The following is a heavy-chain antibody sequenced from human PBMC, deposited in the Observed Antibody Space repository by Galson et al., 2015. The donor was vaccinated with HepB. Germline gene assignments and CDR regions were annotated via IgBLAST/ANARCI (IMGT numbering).Heavy chain of an antibody. V-gene: IGHV3-30*18. Sequence: SLRLSCAASGFTFSSYGMHWVRQAPGKGLEWVAVISYDGSNKYYADSVKGRFTISRDNSKNTLYLQMNSLRAEDTAVYYCAKERGRLKWLGEAFDIWGQGTMVTVSS. D-gene: IGHD3-16*01. J-gene: IGHJ3*02. CDR3: AKERGRLKWLGEAFDI. CDR1: GFTFSSYG. CDR2: ISYDGSNK.